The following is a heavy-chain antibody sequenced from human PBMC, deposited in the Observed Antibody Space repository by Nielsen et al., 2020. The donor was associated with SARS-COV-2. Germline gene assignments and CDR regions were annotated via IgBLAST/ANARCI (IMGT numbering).Heavy chain of an antibody. CDR3: ARGSSTIYYGMDV. CDR1: GFTFSSYG. D-gene: IGHD2-2*01. V-gene: IGHV3-30*19. Sequence: GGSLRLSCAASGFTFSSYGMHWVRQAPGKGLEWVAVIWYDGSNKYYADSVKGRFTISRDNPKNTLYLQMNSLRAEDTAVYYCARGSSTIYYGMDVWGQGTTVTVSS. J-gene: IGHJ6*02. CDR2: IWYDGSNK.